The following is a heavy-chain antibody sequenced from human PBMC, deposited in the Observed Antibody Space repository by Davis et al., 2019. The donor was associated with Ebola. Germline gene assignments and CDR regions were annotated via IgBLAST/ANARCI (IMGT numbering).Heavy chain of an antibody. D-gene: IGHD3-10*01. CDR2: IYYNGRS. CDR3: ARSLYGSGSQPLDY. J-gene: IGHJ4*02. Sequence: SETLSLTCIVSGGSLTGYHWSWIRQSPGKGLEWIGYIYYNGRSDYNPSLKSRVTISVDTSQNQFSLKLRPVSAADSAIYYCARSLYGSGSQPLDYWGQGTVVTVSS. CDR1: GGSLTGYH. V-gene: IGHV4-59*01.